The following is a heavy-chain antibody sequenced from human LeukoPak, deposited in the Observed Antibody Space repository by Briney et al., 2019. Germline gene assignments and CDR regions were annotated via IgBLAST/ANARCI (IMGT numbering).Heavy chain of an antibody. CDR2: ISSSSSYT. J-gene: IGHJ2*01. Sequence: GGSLRLSCAASGFTFSDYYMSWIRQAPGKGLEGVSYISSSSSYTNYADSVKGRFTISRDSAKNSLYLQINSLRAGDTAVYYCARVRGNTAPYWYFDVWGRGTLVTVSS. CDR3: ARVRGNTAPYWYFDV. D-gene: IGHD5-18*01. CDR1: GFTFSDYY. V-gene: IGHV3-11*05.